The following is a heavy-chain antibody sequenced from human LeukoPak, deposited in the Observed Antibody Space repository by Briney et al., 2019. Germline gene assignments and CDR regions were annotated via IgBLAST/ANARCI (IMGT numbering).Heavy chain of an antibody. CDR1: GGSISSYY. Sequence: PSETLSLTCTVSGGSISSYYWSWIRQPAGKGLEWIGRIYTSGSTNYNPSLKSRATMSVDTSKNQFSLKLSSVTAADTAVYYSAREMGYQLLPIRPAYYYYYMDGWGKGTTVTVSS. J-gene: IGHJ6*03. V-gene: IGHV4-4*07. CDR2: IYTSGST. CDR3: AREMGYQLLPIRPAYYYYYMDG. D-gene: IGHD2-2*01.